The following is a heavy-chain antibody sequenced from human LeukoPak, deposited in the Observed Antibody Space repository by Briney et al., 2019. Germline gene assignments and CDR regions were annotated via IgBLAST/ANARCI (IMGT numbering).Heavy chain of an antibody. V-gene: IGHV4-31*03. CDR1: GGSISSGGYY. CDR2: IYYSGST. CDR3: ARDGTLVRGAPHYFDY. Sequence: SQTLSLTCTVSGGSISSGGYYWSWIRQHPGKGLEWIGYIYYSGSTYYNPSLLSRVTISVDTSKNQFSLKLSSVTAADTAVYYCARDGTLVRGAPHYFDYWGQGTLVTVS. D-gene: IGHD3-10*01. J-gene: IGHJ4*02.